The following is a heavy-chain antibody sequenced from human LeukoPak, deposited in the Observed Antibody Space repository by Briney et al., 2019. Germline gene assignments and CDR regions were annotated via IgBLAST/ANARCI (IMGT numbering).Heavy chain of an antibody. CDR2: IYSGGST. CDR3: AKVIRGYSYDLYFDY. J-gene: IGHJ4*02. CDR1: GFTVSSNY. Sequence: PGGSLRLSWAASGFTVSSNYMSWVRQAPGKGLEWVSIIYSGGSTYYADSVKARFTISRDNSKNTLYLQMNSLRAEDTAVYYCAKVIRGYSYDLYFDYWGQGTLVTVSS. D-gene: IGHD5-18*01. V-gene: IGHV3-66*01.